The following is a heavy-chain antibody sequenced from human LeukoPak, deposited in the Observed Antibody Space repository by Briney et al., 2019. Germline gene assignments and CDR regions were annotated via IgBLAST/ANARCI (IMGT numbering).Heavy chain of an antibody. D-gene: IGHD3-16*01. J-gene: IGHJ3*02. CDR1: GFTFSSYG. CDR2: IRYDGSNK. Sequence: GGSLRLSCAASGFTFSSYGMHWVRQAPGKGLEWVAFIRYDGSNKYYADSVKGRFIISRDNSKNTLYLQMNSLRAEGTAVYYCAKRGKLFGAFDIWGQGTMVTVSS. V-gene: IGHV3-30*02. CDR3: AKRGKLFGAFDI.